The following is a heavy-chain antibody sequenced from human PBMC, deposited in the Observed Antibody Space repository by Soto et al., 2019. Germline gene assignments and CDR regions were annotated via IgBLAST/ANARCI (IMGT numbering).Heavy chain of an antibody. V-gene: IGHV3-30-3*01. CDR2: ISYDGSNK. CDR1: GFTFSSYA. CDR3: ARDKSPYSSVWHNRHFDY. J-gene: IGHJ4*02. Sequence: QVQLVESGRGVVQPGRSLRLSCAASGFTFSSYAMHWVRQAPGKGLEWVAVISYDGSNKYYADSVKGRFTISRDNSKNTLYLQMNSLRAEDTAVYYCARDKSPYSSVWHNRHFDYWGQGTLVTVSS. D-gene: IGHD6-19*01.